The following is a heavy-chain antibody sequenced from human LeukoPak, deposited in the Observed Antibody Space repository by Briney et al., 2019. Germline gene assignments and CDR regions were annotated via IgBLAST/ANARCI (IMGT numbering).Heavy chain of an antibody. Sequence: SETLSLTCTVSGGSVSSGSYYWSWIRQPPGKGLEWVGYIYYSGSTNYNPSLKSRVTISVDTSKNQFSLKLSSVTAADTAVYYCAREDFWGQGTLVTVSS. CDR1: GGSVSSGSYY. V-gene: IGHV4-61*01. D-gene: IGHD3-3*01. J-gene: IGHJ4*02. CDR3: AREDF. CDR2: IYYSGST.